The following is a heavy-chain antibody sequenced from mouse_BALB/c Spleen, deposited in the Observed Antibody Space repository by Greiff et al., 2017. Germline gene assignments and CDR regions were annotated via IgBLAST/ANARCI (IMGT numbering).Heavy chain of an antibody. J-gene: IGHJ2*01. Sequence: EVQGVESGGGLVKPGGSLKLSCAASGFTFSSYTMSWVRQTPEKRLEWVATISSGDSYTYYPDSVKGRFTISRDNAKNTLYLQMSSLKSEDTAMYYCTRARAVAGDYWGQGTTLTVSS. D-gene: IGHD1-3*01. V-gene: IGHV5-6-4*01. CDR1: GFTFSSYT. CDR2: ISSGDSYT. CDR3: TRARAVAGDY.